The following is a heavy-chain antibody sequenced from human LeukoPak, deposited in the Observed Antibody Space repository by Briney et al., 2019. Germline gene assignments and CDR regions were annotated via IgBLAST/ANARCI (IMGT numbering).Heavy chain of an antibody. D-gene: IGHD2-21*01. J-gene: IGHJ4*02. CDR2: MSYDGSNK. Sequence: PGGSLRLSCAASGFSFSHYAMHWVRQAPGKGLEWVAVMSYDGSNKKYADSVKGRFTISRDNSKNTLSLQMNSLRAEDTAVYYCARDRWQLPYWGQGTLVTVSS. CDR1: GFSFSHYA. V-gene: IGHV3-30-3*01. CDR3: ARDRWQLPY.